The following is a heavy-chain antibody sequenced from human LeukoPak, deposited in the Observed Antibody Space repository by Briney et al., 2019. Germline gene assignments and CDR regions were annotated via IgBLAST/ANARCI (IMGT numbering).Heavy chain of an antibody. Sequence: SGTLSLTCTVFGASISTATYYWGWIRQSPGKGLEWIAKIYYSGSTYYNPSLMSRVTISIDMSKNQFSLNLSSVTAADTALYYCARVDHYCFYMDVWGKGTTVTVSS. CDR3: ARVDHYCFYMDV. J-gene: IGHJ6*03. V-gene: IGHV4-39*01. CDR1: GASISTATYY. CDR2: IYYSGST.